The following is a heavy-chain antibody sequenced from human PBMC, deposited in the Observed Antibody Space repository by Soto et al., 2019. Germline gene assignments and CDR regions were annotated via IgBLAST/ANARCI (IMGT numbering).Heavy chain of an antibody. V-gene: IGHV4-31*03. Sequence: QVQLQESGPGLVKPSQTLSLACTVSGGSISSGGYYWSWSRQQPGKGLEWIGYIYYSGSTYYNPSLKSRVTLSVATSKNQFSLKLSSVTVADTAVYYCARVPGGSGTFDYWGQGTLVTVSS. CDR1: GGSISSGGYY. J-gene: IGHJ4*02. D-gene: IGHD3-10*01. CDR3: ARVPGGSGTFDY. CDR2: IYYSGST.